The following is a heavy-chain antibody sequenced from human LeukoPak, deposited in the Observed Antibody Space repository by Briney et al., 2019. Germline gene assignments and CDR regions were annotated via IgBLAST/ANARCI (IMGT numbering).Heavy chain of an antibody. CDR3: AAARLRYFDWLQNDY. CDR1: GFTFSSYA. D-gene: IGHD3-9*01. Sequence: GRSLRLSCAASGFTFSSYAMHWVRQAPGKGLEWVAVISYDGSNKYYADSVKGRFTISRDNSKNTLHLQMNSLRAEDTAVYYCAAARLRYFDWLQNDYWGQGTLVTVSS. V-gene: IGHV3-30*04. J-gene: IGHJ4*02. CDR2: ISYDGSNK.